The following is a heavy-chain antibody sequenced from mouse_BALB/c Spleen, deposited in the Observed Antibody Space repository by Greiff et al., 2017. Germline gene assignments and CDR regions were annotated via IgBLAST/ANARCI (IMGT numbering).Heavy chain of an antibody. CDR2: IYPGGGYT. Sequence: VQLQQSGAELVKPGASVKLSCKASGYTFTNYWLGWVKQRPGHGLEWIGDIYPGGGYTNYNEKFKGKATLTADTSSSTAYMQLSSLTSEDSAVYFCARTYDGYPFDYWGQGTTLTVSS. D-gene: IGHD2-3*01. J-gene: IGHJ2*01. V-gene: IGHV1-63*02. CDR3: ARTYDGYPFDY. CDR1: GYTFTNYW.